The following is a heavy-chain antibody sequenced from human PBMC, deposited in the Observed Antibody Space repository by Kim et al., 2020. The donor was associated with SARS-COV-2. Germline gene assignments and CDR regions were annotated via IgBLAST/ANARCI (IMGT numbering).Heavy chain of an antibody. V-gene: IGHV3-23*01. D-gene: IGHD5-12*01. CDR3: AKVRGYSGYEYYFDY. Sequence: SVKGRFTNSRDNSKNTLYLQMNSLRAEDTAVYYCAKVRGYSGYEYYFDYWGQGTLVTVSS. J-gene: IGHJ4*02.